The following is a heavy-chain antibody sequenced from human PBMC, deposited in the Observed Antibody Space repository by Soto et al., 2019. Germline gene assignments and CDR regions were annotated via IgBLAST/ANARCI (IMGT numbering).Heavy chain of an antibody. CDR2: IGGEAVST. Sequence: GGFHRHSSTASGGMFVDYGGSWVRKEKGKGLEWVSVIGGEAVSTKCADSVKGRFTISRDNAKNTLYLQLNSLRADDTVVYYWASGPIAVAGSWNYWGPGTLVIVS. J-gene: IGHJ1*01. D-gene: IGHD6-19*01. V-gene: IGHV3-23*01. CDR1: GGMFVDYG. CDR3: ASGPIAVAGSWNY.